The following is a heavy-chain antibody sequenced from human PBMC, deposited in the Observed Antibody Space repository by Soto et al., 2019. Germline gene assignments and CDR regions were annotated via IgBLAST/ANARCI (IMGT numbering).Heavy chain of an antibody. CDR3: ARDSSRAFDY. CDR2: ISYDGSNK. Sequence: PGGSLRLSCAASGFTFNIYAMTWVRQAPGKGLEWVAVISYDGSNKYYADSVKGRFTISRDNSKNTLYLQMNSLRAEDTAVYYCARDSSRAFDYWGQGTLVTVSS. V-gene: IGHV3-30-3*01. CDR1: GFTFNIYA. J-gene: IGHJ4*02.